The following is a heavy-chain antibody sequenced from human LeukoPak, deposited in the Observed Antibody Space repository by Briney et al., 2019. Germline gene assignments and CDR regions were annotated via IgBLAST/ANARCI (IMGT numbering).Heavy chain of an antibody. CDR3: VRDHYYYDSSGDYQYYYMDV. D-gene: IGHD3-22*01. J-gene: IGHJ6*03. CDR1: GASISSYH. CDR2: IYTSGST. V-gene: IGHV4-4*07. Sequence: SETLSLTCTVSGASISSYHWSWIRQPAGRGLKWIGRIYTSGSTNYNPSLKSRVTISVDKSKNQLSLKLSPVSAADTAVYDCVRDHYYYDSSGDYQYYYMDVWGKGTTVTVSS.